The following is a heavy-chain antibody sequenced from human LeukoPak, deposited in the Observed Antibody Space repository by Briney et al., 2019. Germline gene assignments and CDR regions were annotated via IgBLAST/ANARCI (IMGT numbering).Heavy chain of an antibody. J-gene: IGHJ4*02. V-gene: IGHV3-30-3*01. CDR1: GFTFSSYA. CDR2: ISYDGSNK. CDR3: ARVGFGDLQNPIDY. D-gene: IGHD3-10*01. Sequence: SGGSLRLSCAASGFTFSSYAMHWVRQAPGKGLEWVAVISYDGSNKYYADSVKGRFTISRDNSKNTLYLQMNSLRAEDTAVYYCARVGFGDLQNPIDYGGQGPLVPVPS.